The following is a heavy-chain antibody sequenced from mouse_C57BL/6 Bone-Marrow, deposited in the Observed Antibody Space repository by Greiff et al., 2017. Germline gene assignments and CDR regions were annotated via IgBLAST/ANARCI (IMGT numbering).Heavy chain of an antibody. V-gene: IGHV1-52*01. J-gene: IGHJ1*03. Sequence: QVQLQQPGAELVRPGSSVKLSCKASGYTFTSYWMHWVKQRPIQGLEWIGNIDPSDSETHYNQKFKDKATLTVDTSSSTAYMQLSSLTSEDSAVYYCARDFYYYGTWYFDVWGTGTTVTVSS. CDR1: GYTFTSYW. CDR2: IDPSDSET. CDR3: ARDFYYYGTWYFDV. D-gene: IGHD1-1*01.